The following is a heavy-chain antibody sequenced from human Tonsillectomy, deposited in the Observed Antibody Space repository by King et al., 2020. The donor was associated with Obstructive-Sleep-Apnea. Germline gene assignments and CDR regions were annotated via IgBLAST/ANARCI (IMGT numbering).Heavy chain of an antibody. CDR1: GGSISSNSYY. CDR3: AGDIASYDRASFFYFGMDV. V-gene: IGHV4-39*07. J-gene: IGHJ6*02. D-gene: IGHD5-18*01. Sequence: QLQESGPGLVKPSETLSLTCTVSGGSISSNSYYWGWIRQPPGKGLEWIGSIYYSGSTYYNPSLKSRVTISVDLSENQFSLNLSSVTAADTAVYYCAGDIASYDRASFFYFGMDVWGQGTTVIVSS. CDR2: IYYSGST.